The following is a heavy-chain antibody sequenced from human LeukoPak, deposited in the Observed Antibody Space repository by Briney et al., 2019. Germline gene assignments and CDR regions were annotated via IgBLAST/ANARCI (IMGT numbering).Heavy chain of an antibody. V-gene: IGHV3-21*01. D-gene: IGHD5-12*01. CDR1: GFTFSSYS. J-gene: IGHJ4*02. CDR2: ISSSSYI. CDR3: ARDDSGYDPFDY. Sequence: PGGSLRLSCAASGFTFSSYSMNWVRQAPGKGLEWVSSISSSSYIYYADSVKGRFTISRDNAKNSLYLQMNSLRAEDTAVYYCARDDSGYDPFDYWGQGTLVTVSS.